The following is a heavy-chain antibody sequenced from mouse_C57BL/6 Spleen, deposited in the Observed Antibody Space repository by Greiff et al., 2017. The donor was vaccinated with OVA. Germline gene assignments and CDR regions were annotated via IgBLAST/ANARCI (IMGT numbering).Heavy chain of an antibody. D-gene: IGHD1-1*01. Sequence: QVQLQQPGAELVRPGSSVKLSCKASGYTFTSYWMDWVKQRPGQGLEWIGNIYPSDSETHYNQKFKDKATLTVDKSSSTAYMQLSSLTSEDSAVYYGARYYYGSSSYWYFDVWGTGTTVTVSS. CDR3: ARYYYGSSSYWYFDV. J-gene: IGHJ1*03. CDR2: IYPSDSET. V-gene: IGHV1-61*01. CDR1: GYTFTSYW.